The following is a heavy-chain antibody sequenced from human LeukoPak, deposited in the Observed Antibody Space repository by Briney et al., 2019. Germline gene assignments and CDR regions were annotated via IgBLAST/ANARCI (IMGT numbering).Heavy chain of an antibody. J-gene: IGHJ3*02. CDR2: IYTSGST. D-gene: IGHD6-19*01. CDR1: GGSISSGGYY. Sequence: SETLSLACAVSGGSISSGGYYWSWIRQPAGKGLEWIGRIYTSGSTNYNPSLKSRVTMSVDTSKHQFSLKLSSVTAADTAVYYCARGKYSSGWSPQTDAFDIWGQGTMVTVSS. CDR3: ARGKYSSGWSPQTDAFDI. V-gene: IGHV4-61*02.